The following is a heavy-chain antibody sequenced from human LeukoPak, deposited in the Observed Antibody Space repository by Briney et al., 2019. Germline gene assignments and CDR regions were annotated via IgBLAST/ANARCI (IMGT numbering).Heavy chain of an antibody. D-gene: IGHD6-19*01. CDR1: GYIFTSYG. J-gene: IGHJ3*01. Sequence: ASVKVSCKASGYIFTSYGISWVRQAPGQGLEWMGWINAYNGDTNYAQKFQGRVTMTTDTSTSTAYMELRSLRSDDTAVYYCARRGYSSGWYDVFDLWGQGTMVSVSS. CDR2: INAYNGDT. CDR3: ARRGYSSGWYDVFDL. V-gene: IGHV1-18*01.